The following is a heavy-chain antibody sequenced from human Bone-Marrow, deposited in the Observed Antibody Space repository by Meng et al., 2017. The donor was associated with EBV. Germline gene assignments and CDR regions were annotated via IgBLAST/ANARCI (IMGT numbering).Heavy chain of an antibody. Sequence: QVQLVQSGAEVKKPGASVKVSCKVSGYTFTGYYMHWVRQAPGQGLEWMGRINPNSGGTNYAQKFQGRVTMTRDTSISTAYMELSRLRSEDTAVYYCARGGIVVVAATPVDWFDTWGQGTLVTVSS. J-gene: IGHJ5*02. CDR1: GYTFTGYY. CDR2: INPNSGGT. V-gene: IGHV1-2*06. D-gene: IGHD2-15*01. CDR3: ARGGIVVVAATPVDWFDT.